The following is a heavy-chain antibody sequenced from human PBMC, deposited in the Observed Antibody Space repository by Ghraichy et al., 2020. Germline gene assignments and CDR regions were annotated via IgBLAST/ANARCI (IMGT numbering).Heavy chain of an antibody. J-gene: IGHJ3*02. CDR3: ARALFPGTTGDAFDI. CDR2: IYHSGST. D-gene: IGHD1-7*01. CDR1: GGSISSSNW. V-gene: IGHV4-4*02. Sequence: SETLSLTCAVSGGSISSSNWWSWVRQPPGKGLEWIGEIYHSGSTNYNPSLKSRVTISVDKSKNQFSLKLSSVTAADTAVYYCARALFPGTTGDAFDIWGQGTMVTVSS.